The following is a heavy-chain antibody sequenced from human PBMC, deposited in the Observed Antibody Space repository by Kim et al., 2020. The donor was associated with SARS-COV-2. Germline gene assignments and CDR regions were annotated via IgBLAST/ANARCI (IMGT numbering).Heavy chain of an antibody. CDR3: AKDQEGLRGFFDY. Sequence: GGSLRLSCAASGFTFSSYAMNWVRQAPGKGLEWVSAVRGSGDETYYADSVKGRFTISRDNSKNTVYLQMNSLRAEDTAVYYCAKDQEGLRGFFDYWGQGTLVTVSS. J-gene: IGHJ4*02. D-gene: IGHD5-12*01. CDR2: VRGSGDET. CDR1: GFTFSSYA. V-gene: IGHV3-23*01.